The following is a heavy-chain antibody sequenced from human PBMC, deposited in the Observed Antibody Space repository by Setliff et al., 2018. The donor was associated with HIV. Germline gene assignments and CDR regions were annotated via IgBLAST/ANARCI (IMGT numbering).Heavy chain of an antibody. CDR3: ARVFSGISGWFLFDY. J-gene: IGHJ4*02. CDR2: INAGSGNT. V-gene: IGHV1-3*01. CDR1: GYTFTSYS. D-gene: IGHD6-19*01. Sequence: ASVKVSCKASGYTFTSYSLHWVRQAPGQRLEWMGWINAGSGNTKYSQKLQGRVTITRDTSARTAYMELSSLRSEDTAVYYCARVFSGISGWFLFDYWGQGTLVTVSS.